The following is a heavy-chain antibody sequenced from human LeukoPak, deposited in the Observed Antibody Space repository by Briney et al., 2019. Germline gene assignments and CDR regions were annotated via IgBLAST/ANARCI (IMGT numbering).Heavy chain of an antibody. Sequence: SETLSLTCTVSGFSISRYYWSWIRQPAGKGLEWLARIYPSGSTNYNPSLKSRVAMSVDPSKKQFSLELRSVTAADTAVYYCARESRDTSGFYYGDYWGPGTLVTVSS. CDR2: IYPSGST. V-gene: IGHV4-4*07. J-gene: IGHJ4*02. CDR1: GFSISRYY. D-gene: IGHD3-22*01. CDR3: ARESRDTSGFYYGDY.